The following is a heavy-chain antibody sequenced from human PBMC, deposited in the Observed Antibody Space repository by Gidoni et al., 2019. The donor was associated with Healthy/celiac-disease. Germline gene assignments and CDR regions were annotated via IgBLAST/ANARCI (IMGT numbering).Heavy chain of an antibody. CDR2: SSGSGGST. V-gene: IGHV3-23*01. D-gene: IGHD6-19*01. CDR1: GFTFSSYA. Sequence: EVQLLESGGGLVQPGGSLRLSCAASGFTFSSYAMSWVRQAPGKGLEWVSASSGSGGSTYYADSVKGRFTISRDNSKNTLYLQMNSLRAEDTAVYYCAKVYGSGWYAPQYYFDYWGQGTLVTVSS. CDR3: AKVYGSGWYAPQYYFDY. J-gene: IGHJ4*02.